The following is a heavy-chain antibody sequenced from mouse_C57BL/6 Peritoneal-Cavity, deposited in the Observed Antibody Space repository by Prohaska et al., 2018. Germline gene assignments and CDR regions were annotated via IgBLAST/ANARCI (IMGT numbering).Heavy chain of an antibody. J-gene: IGHJ4*01. CDR1: GYTFTDYE. CDR3: TRSGSNYAMDY. Sequence: LVRPGASVTLSCKASGYTFTDYEMHWVKQTPVHGLEWIGAIDPETGGTAYNQKFKGKAILTADKSSSTAYMERRSLTSEDSAVYYCTRSGSNYAMDYWGQGTSVTVSS. CDR2: IDPETGGT. D-gene: IGHD3-1*01. V-gene: IGHV1-15*01.